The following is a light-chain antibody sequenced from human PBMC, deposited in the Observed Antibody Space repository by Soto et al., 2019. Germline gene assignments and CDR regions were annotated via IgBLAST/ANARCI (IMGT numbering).Light chain of an antibody. V-gene: IGKV1-39*01. CDR1: QSISSY. CDR3: QKYNSALT. Sequence: DIQMTQSPSSLSASVGDRVTITCRASQSISSYLNWYQQKPGKAPKLLIYAASSLQSGVPPRFSGSGSGTDFTLTISSLQPEDVATYYCQKYNSALTFGQGTRLEI. CDR2: AAS. J-gene: IGKJ5*01.